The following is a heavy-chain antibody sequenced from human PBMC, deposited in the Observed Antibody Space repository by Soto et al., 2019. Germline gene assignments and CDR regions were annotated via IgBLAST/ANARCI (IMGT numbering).Heavy chain of an antibody. CDR1: GGSISSSSYY. D-gene: IGHD1-26*01. Sequence: QLQLQESGPGLVKPSETLSLTCTVSGGSISSSSYYWGWIRQPPGKGLEWIGSIYYSGSTYYNPSLKSRVTISVDTSKNQFSLKLSSVTAADTAVYYCARLGGWNSGSSGGYRNFDYWGQGTLVTVSS. J-gene: IGHJ4*02. CDR2: IYYSGST. V-gene: IGHV4-39*01. CDR3: ARLGGWNSGSSGGYRNFDY.